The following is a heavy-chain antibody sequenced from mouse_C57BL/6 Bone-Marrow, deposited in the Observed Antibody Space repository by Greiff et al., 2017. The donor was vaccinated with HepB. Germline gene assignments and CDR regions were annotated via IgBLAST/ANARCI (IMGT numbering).Heavy chain of an antibody. CDR3: ARDRPHYDYYAMDY. D-gene: IGHD1-1*01. V-gene: IGHV5-4*01. J-gene: IGHJ4*01. CDR2: ISDGGSYT. Sequence: EVMLVESGGGLVKPGGSLKLSCAASGFTFSSYAMSWVRQTPEKRLEWVATISDGGSYTYYPDNVKGRFTISRDNAKNNLYLQMSHLKSEDTAMYYCARDRPHYDYYAMDYWGQGTSGTVSS. CDR1: GFTFSSYA.